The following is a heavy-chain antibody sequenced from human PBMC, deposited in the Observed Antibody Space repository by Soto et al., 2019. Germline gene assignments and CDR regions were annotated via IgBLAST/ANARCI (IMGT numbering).Heavy chain of an antibody. CDR1: GFTFISHA. V-gene: IGHV3-30-3*01. J-gene: IGHJ6*02. D-gene: IGHD4-17*01. CDR3: ARDQTTVRGGYYYYGMDV. CDR2: ISKDGSNK. Sequence: WGSLRLSCAASGFTFISHAIYWCRRAPFKWLEWVAVISKDGSNKYYADSVKDRFTISRDNSKDTLYLQMNSLRAEDTAVYYCARDQTTVRGGYYYYGMDVWGQGTTVTVSS.